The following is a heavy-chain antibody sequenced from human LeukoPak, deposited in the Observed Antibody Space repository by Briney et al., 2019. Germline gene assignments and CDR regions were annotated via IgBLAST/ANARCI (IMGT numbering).Heavy chain of an antibody. CDR3: ARGYDILLRPYGMDV. Sequence: SVKVSCKASGYTFTSYGISWVRQAPGQGLEWMGRIIPILGIANYAQKFQGRVTITADKSTSTAYMELSSLRSEDTAVYYCARGYDILLRPYGMDVWGQGTTVTVSS. J-gene: IGHJ6*02. CDR1: GYTFTSYG. V-gene: IGHV1-69*04. CDR2: IIPILGIA. D-gene: IGHD3-9*01.